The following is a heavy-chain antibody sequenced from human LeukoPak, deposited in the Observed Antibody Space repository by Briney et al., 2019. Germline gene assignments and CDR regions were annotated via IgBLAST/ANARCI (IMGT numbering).Heavy chain of an antibody. CDR2: ISYDGSSK. CDR1: GFTFSNHG. J-gene: IGHJ4*02. Sequence: HPGGSLRLSCAASGFTFSNHGMHWVRQAPGKGLEWVAYISYDGSSKYYADSVKGRLTLSRDNSKNTVSLQMNSLRAEDTAVHYCTRDSNYSFDYWGQGTLVTVSS. D-gene: IGHD4-11*01. V-gene: IGHV3-30*02. CDR3: TRDSNYSFDY.